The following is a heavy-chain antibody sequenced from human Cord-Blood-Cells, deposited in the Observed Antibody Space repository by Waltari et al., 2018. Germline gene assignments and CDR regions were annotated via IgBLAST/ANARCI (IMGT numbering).Heavy chain of an antibody. CDR3: ARRTYSSGWYDY. CDR2: IYYSGST. V-gene: IGHV4-39*07. Sequence: QLQLQESGPGLVKPSETLSLTCTVSGGSISSSSYYWGWIRQPPGKGLEWMVSIYYSGSTYYNPSLKSRVTISVDTSKNQFSLKLSSVTAADTAVYYCARRTYSSGWYDYWGQGTLVTVSS. CDR1: GGSISSSSYY. J-gene: IGHJ4*02. D-gene: IGHD6-19*01.